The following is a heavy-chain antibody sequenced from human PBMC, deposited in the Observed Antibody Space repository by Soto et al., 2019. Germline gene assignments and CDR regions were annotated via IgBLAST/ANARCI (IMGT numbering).Heavy chain of an antibody. CDR1: GFTFSSYA. CDR2: ISYDGSNK. J-gene: IGHJ6*02. V-gene: IGHV3-30-3*01. D-gene: IGHD3-10*01. Sequence: GGSLRLSCAASGFTFSSYAMHWVRQAPGKGLEWVAVISYDGSNKYYADSVKGRFTISRDNSKNTLYLQMNSLGAEDTAVYYCARDGMVRGAFDYYYGMDVWGQGTTVTVSS. CDR3: ARDGMVRGAFDYYYGMDV.